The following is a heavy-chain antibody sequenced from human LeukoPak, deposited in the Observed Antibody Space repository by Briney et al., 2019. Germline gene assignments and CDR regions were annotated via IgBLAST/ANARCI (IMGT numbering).Heavy chain of an antibody. J-gene: IGHJ4*02. CDR1: GGSFSSYP. CDR3: ARGAPGY. CDR2: IIHSGST. D-gene: IGHD4/OR15-4a*01. V-gene: IGHV4-34*12. Sequence: PSETLSLTCAVYGGSFSSYPWTWIRQPPGKGLEWIGQIIHSGSTKYNPSLNGRVTMSVDTSKNQFSLKLTSVTAADTAVYYCARGAPGYWGQGTWSPSPQ.